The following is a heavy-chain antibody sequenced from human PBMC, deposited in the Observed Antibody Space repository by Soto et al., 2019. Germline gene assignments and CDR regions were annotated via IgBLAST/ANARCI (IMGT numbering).Heavy chain of an antibody. CDR2: ISYDGSNE. CDR1: GFTFSSYG. V-gene: IGHV3-30*18. Sequence: PGGSLRLSCAASGFTFSSYGMHWVRQAPGKGLEWVAVISYDGSNEYYADSVKGRFTISRDNSKNTLYLQMNSLRAEDTAVYYCANDLIYGDYAGLFDYWGLGTLVTVSS. D-gene: IGHD4-17*01. J-gene: IGHJ4*02. CDR3: ANDLIYGDYAGLFDY.